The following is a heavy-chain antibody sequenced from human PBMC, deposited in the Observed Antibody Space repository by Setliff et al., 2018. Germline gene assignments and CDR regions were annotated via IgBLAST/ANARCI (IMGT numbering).Heavy chain of an antibody. Sequence: GASVKVSCKASGATFSSYGISWVRQAPGQGLEWMGGTIPMFGTTEYAQKFQGRLTIITDESTNTAFMQLSSLRSDDTAVYYCVREGGDSRSSTDYRYYMDVWGKGTTVTV. J-gene: IGHJ6*03. D-gene: IGHD3-22*01. CDR2: TIPMFGTT. V-gene: IGHV1-69*05. CDR3: VREGGDSRSSTDYRYYMDV. CDR1: GATFSSYG.